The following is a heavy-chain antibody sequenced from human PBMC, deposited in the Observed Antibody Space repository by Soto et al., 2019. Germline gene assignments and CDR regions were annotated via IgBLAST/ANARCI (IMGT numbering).Heavy chain of an antibody. CDR3: EVTTGY. Sequence: QVQVEQSRAEVKKPGASVKVSCKTSGYTFTDYDINWIRQAPGQGLEWMGWVSLDSGNAGYAQQFQGRVGMTSNTSIITVYMESSSLRAEDTAVYCCEVTTGYWGQGTMVTVSS. CDR1: GYTFTDYD. V-gene: IGHV1-8*01. J-gene: IGHJ4*02. CDR2: VSLDSGNA. D-gene: IGHD2-21*02.